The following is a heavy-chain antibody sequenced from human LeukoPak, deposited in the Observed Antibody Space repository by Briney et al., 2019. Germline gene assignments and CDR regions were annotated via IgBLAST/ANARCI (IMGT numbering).Heavy chain of an antibody. Sequence: GRSLRLSCAASGFTFYDYGMHWVRQAPGKGLEWLAVISYDGTNKYYADSVKGRFTISRDNSKNTLSLQMNSLRVEDTAVYYCARGGDYDFFDYWGQGTLVTVSS. CDR3: ARGGDYDFFDY. CDR2: ISYDGTNK. J-gene: IGHJ4*02. V-gene: IGHV3-30*03. CDR1: GFTFYDYG. D-gene: IGHD5-12*01.